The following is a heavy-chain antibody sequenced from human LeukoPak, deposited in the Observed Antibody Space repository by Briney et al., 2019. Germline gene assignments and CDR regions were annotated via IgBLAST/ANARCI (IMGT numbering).Heavy chain of an antibody. J-gene: IGHJ4*02. CDR2: INPSDGSS. CDR3: ARGQSSANYYFEY. Sequence: GASVKISCKTSGYTFTNYYMHWVRQAPGQGLAWMGIINPSDGSSTCAQNFQGRVTMTRDTSTSTVYMELSSLRSEDTAVYYCARGQSSANYYFEYWGQGTLVTVSS. CDR1: GYTFTNYY. D-gene: IGHD3-22*01. V-gene: IGHV1-46*01.